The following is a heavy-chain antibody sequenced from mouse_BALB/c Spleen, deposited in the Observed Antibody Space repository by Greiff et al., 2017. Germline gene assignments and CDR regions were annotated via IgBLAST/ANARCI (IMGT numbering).Heavy chain of an antibody. CDR2: INPSTGYT. V-gene: IGHV1-7*01. CDR3: ATYDGYYGFAY. CDR1: GYTFTSYW. J-gene: IGHJ3*01. Sequence: QVQLKQSGAELAKPGASVKMSCKASGYTFTSYWMHWVKQRPGQGLEWIGYINPSTGYTEYNQKFKDKATLTADKSSSTAYMQLSSLTSKDSAVYYCATYDGYYGFAYWGQGTLVTVSA. D-gene: IGHD2-3*01.